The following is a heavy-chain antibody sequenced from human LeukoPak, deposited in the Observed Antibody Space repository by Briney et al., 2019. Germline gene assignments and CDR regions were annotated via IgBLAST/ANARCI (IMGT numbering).Heavy chain of an antibody. J-gene: IGHJ3*02. Sequence: GESLKISCKASGYSFTSNWIGWVRQMPGKGLEWMGIVYPGESDTRYSPSFQGQVTISADKSISTAYLQWSSLKASDTAMYFCARLYGGSWGDVFDIWGQGTMVTVSS. CDR2: VYPGESDT. CDR3: ARLYGGSWGDVFDI. D-gene: IGHD2-15*01. V-gene: IGHV5-51*01. CDR1: GYSFTSNW.